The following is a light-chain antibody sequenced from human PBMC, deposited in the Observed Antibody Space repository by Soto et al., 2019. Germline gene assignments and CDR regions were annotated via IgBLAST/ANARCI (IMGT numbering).Light chain of an antibody. J-gene: IGKJ4*01. V-gene: IGKV3-15*01. CDR2: GTS. CDR3: HQYARCPAT. Sequence: RPHLSGRACQSVTSKLAWYQQIPGYAPRLLIYGTSTRATGVPARFSGSGSGTDFTLTISRLEPEAYAVYYCHQYARCPATFGDGTELDIK. CDR1: QSVTSK.